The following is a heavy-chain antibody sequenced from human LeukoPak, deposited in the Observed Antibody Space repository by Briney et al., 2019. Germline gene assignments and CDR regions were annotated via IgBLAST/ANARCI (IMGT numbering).Heavy chain of an antibody. J-gene: IGHJ4*02. CDR3: ARSPPTRRASVYYFDY. CDR1: GGSMSSYY. V-gene: IGHV4-4*07. Sequence: SETLSLTCTVSGGSMSSYYWSWIRQPAGKGLEWIGRIYTSGSTDYNPSLKSRVTISVDTSKNQFSLKLSSVTAADTAVYYCARSPPTRRASVYYFDYWGQGTLVTVSS. CDR2: IYTSGST. D-gene: IGHD1-14*01.